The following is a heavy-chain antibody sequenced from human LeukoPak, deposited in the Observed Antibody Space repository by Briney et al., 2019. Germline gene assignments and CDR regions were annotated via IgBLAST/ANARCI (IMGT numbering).Heavy chain of an antibody. CDR1: GYSISSGYY. CDR3: ARVGSGSYYVRGSFDI. J-gene: IGHJ3*02. V-gene: IGHV4-38-2*02. Sequence: SETLSLTCTVSGYSISSGYYWGWIRHPPGKGLEWIGSIYHSGSTYYNPSLKSRVTISVDTSKNQFSLKLSSVTAADTAVYYCARVGSGSYYVRGSFDIWGQGTMVTVSS. D-gene: IGHD1-26*01. CDR2: IYHSGST.